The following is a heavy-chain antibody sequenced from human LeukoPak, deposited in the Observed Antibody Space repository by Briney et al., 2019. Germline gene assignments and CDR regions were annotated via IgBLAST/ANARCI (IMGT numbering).Heavy chain of an antibody. Sequence: SETLSLTCAVSGCSISSGYYWGWIRQPPGKGLEWIGSIYHSGSTYYNPSLKSRVTISVDTSKNQFSLKLSSVTAADTAVYYCAKEDSSSSNFHYWGQGTLVTVSS. D-gene: IGHD6-6*01. J-gene: IGHJ4*02. CDR2: IYHSGST. CDR1: GCSISSGYY. V-gene: IGHV4-38-2*02. CDR3: AKEDSSSSNFHY.